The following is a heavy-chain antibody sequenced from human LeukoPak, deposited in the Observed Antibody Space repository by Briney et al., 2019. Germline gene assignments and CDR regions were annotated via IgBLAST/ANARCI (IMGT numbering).Heavy chain of an antibody. D-gene: IGHD4-23*01. Sequence: GGSLRLSCAASGFAVSGSHMSWVRQAPGKGLEWFSSIYSAGNTYYADSVKGRFTISRDNSKNTLFLQMNSLRAEDTAVYYCARARRCGLYDDYGGCFDSWGQGTLVTVSS. J-gene: IGHJ4*02. CDR2: IYSAGNT. V-gene: IGHV3-53*01. CDR3: ARARRCGLYDDYGGCFDS. CDR1: GFAVSGSH.